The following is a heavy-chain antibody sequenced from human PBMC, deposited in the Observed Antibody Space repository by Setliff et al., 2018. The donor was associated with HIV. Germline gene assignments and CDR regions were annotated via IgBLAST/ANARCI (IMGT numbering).Heavy chain of an antibody. CDR2: IFRSGTT. CDR3: ARDRHYSGLGSYGP. D-gene: IGHD3-10*01. Sequence: PSETLSLTCTLSGGSFGDYHWSWIRQPAGRGLEWIGRIFRSGTTDYKFSLKSRVTISIDTSRNQFSLRLASVTAEDTAVYYCARDRHYSGLGSYGPWGPGTLVTVSS. CDR1: GGSFGDYH. J-gene: IGHJ5*02. V-gene: IGHV4-4*07.